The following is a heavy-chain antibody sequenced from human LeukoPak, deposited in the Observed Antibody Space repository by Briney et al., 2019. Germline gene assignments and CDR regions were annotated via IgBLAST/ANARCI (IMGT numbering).Heavy chain of an antibody. CDR1: GFTFSCFW. D-gene: IGHD2-2*01. J-gene: IGHJ4*02. Sequence: GGSLRLSCAASGFTFSCFWMHWVRQAPGKGLVWVSRINGDGSSTSYADSVKGRFTVSRDNAKNTLYLQMNSLRAEDTAVYYCARSSSTSCFYWGQGTLVTVSS. CDR3: ARSSSTSCFY. V-gene: IGHV3-74*01. CDR2: INGDGSST.